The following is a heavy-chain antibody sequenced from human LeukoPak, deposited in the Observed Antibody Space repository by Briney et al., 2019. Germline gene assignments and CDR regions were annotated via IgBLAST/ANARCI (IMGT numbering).Heavy chain of an antibody. CDR2: IKQDESKR. D-gene: IGHD2-2*01. CDR1: GFTFSNYW. CDR3: AREASLYCSGNNCYWAFDL. Sequence: GGSLRLSCAASGFTFSNYWMSWVRQAPGKGLEWVSNIKQDESKRYYVGSVQGRFTISRDNAKNSLYLQMNSLRAEDTAVYYCAREASLYCSGNNCYWAFDLWGQGTLVTVSS. V-gene: IGHV3-7*01. J-gene: IGHJ5*02.